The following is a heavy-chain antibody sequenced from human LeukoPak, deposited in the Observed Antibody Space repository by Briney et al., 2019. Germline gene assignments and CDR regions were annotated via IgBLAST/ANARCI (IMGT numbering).Heavy chain of an antibody. V-gene: IGHV3-30*18. D-gene: IGHD5-12*01. J-gene: IGHJ4*02. CDR3: AKPYAKSGYDWGFFDY. CDR2: VSYDGNQT. Sequence: PGGSLRLSCAASGFTFSRCGMHWVRQAPGKGLEWVTFVSYDGNQTYYADSVKGRFTISRDNSKNTLYLQMNSLRAEDTAVYYCAKPYAKSGYDWGFFDYWGQGTPVTVSS. CDR1: GFTFSRCG.